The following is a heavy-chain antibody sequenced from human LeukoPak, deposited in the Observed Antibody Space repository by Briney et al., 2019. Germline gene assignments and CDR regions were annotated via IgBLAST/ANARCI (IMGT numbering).Heavy chain of an antibody. J-gene: IGHJ3*02. Sequence: GGSLRLSCAASGSTFSSYSMNWVRQPPGKGLEWVSSISSSSRYIYYADSVKGRFTISRDNAKNSLYLQMNSLRAEDTAVYYCARDPHYYDSSGYYYPPAFDIWGQGTMVTVSS. CDR2: ISSSSRYI. CDR1: GSTFSSYS. V-gene: IGHV3-21*01. CDR3: ARDPHYYDSSGYYYPPAFDI. D-gene: IGHD3-22*01.